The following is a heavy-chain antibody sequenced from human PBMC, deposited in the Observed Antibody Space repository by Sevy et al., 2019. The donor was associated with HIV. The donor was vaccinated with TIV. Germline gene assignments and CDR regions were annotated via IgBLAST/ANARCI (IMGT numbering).Heavy chain of an antibody. CDR3: AKWSELPSTPFDY. J-gene: IGHJ4*02. CDR1: GITFSNYA. CDR2: ISGSGGST. V-gene: IGHV3-23*01. Sequence: GGSLRLSCAASGITFSNYAMSWVRQAPGKGLEWVSAISGSGGSTYYADSVKGRFTISRDNSKNTLFLQMNSLRAEDTAVYFCAKWSELPSTPFDYWGQGTLVTVSS. D-gene: IGHD1-26*01.